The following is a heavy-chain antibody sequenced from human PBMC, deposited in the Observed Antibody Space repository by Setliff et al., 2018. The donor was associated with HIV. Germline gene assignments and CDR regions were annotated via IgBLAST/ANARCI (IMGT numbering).Heavy chain of an antibody. CDR2: ISAYNGNT. CDR3: ARGYYNFWSGYYDSRFPNPIDAFDI. CDR1: GYTFSSYG. V-gene: IGHV1-18*01. D-gene: IGHD3-3*01. Sequence: GASVKVSCKASGYTFSSYGISWVRQAPGQGVEWMGWISAYNGNTNYAQKLQGRVTMTTDTSTSTAYMELRSLRSDDTAVYYCARGYYNFWSGYYDSRFPNPIDAFDIWGQGTMSTVS. J-gene: IGHJ3*02.